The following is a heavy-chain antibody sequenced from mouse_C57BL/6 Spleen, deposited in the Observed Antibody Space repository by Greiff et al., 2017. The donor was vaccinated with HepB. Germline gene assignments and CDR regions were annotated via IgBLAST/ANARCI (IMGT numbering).Heavy chain of an antibody. Sequence: QVQLQQSGAELVRPGTSVKVSCKASGYAFTNYLIEWVKQRPGQGLEWIGVINPGSGGTNYNEKFKGKATLTADKSSSTAYMQLSSLTSEDSAVYFCARSEGFITTVVGDYAMDYWGQGTSVTVSS. CDR2: INPGSGGT. J-gene: IGHJ4*01. D-gene: IGHD1-1*01. CDR1: GYAFTNYL. V-gene: IGHV1-54*01. CDR3: ARSEGFITTVVGDYAMDY.